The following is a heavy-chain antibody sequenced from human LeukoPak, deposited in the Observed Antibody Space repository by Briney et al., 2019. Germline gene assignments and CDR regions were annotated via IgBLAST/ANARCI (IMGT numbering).Heavy chain of an antibody. J-gene: IGHJ4*02. D-gene: IGHD6-13*01. V-gene: IGHV1-2*06. CDR3: ASLAPTASGYSSGWYLRGDGY. Sequence: ASVKVSSKASGYTFTGYYMHWVRQAPGQGLEWMGRIKPNRGGTNYAQNFQGRVTLTRDTSISTTYMELSRLRSDDTAVYYCASLAPTASGYSSGWYLRGDGYWGQGTLVTVSS. CDR2: IKPNRGGT. CDR1: GYTFTGYY.